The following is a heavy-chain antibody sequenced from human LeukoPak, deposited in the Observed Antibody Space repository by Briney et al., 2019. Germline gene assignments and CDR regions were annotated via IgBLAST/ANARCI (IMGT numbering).Heavy chain of an antibody. CDR2: ISGSSGST. CDR1: GFTFTSYA. D-gene: IGHD5-24*01. CDR3: AKDPRVGSRVATPCH. V-gene: IGHV3-23*01. J-gene: IGHJ4*02. Sequence: GGSLRLSCAASGFTFTSYAMSWVRQAPGKELVWVSAISGSSGSTYYADSVKGRFTISRDNSKSTLFLQMNSLGAEDTAVYYCAKDPRVGSRVATPCHWGQGTLVTVSS.